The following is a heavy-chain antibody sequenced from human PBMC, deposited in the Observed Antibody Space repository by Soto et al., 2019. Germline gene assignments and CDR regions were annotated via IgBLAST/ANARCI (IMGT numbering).Heavy chain of an antibody. CDR3: AKDLQSYGDYDYYYYGMDV. D-gene: IGHD4-17*01. CDR2: ISYDGTNK. J-gene: IGHJ6*02. CDR1: GFTFSTYG. Sequence: QVQLVESGGGEVQPGRSLTISCAASGFTFSTYGMHWVRQTPGKGLEWVAVISYDGTNKFYSDSVKGRFTISRDNFKNTLTLQMNRLRADDTAVYSCAKDLQSYGDYDYYYYGMDVWGLGTRVTVSS. V-gene: IGHV3-30*18.